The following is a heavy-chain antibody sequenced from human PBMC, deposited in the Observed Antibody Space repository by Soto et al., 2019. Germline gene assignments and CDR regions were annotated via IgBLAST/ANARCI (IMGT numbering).Heavy chain of an antibody. CDR2: IYHSGST. CDR1: GGSISSGGYS. CDR3: ARGSGGSTMVRGVIGWFDP. D-gene: IGHD3-10*01. J-gene: IGHJ5*02. Sequence: SETLSLICAVSGGSISSGGYSWSWIRQPPGKGLEWVGYIYHSGSTNYNPSLKSRVTISVDKSKNQFSLKLSSVTAADTAVYYCARGSGGSTMVRGVIGWFDPWGQGTLVTVSS. V-gene: IGHV4-30-2*01.